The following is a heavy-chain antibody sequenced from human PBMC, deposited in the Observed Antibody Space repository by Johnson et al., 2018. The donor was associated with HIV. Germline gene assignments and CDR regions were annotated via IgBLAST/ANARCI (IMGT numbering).Heavy chain of an antibody. J-gene: IGHJ3*02. CDR2: LSYDGSNK. Sequence: QMLLVESGGGLVQPGGSLRLSCAASGFTFTTYDMHWVRQAPGKGLEWVAVLSYDGSNKFYADSVKGRFTISRDNSKNTLYLQMNSLRTEDTAMYYCARERGYFGNPAFDIWGQGTMVTVSS. D-gene: IGHD4-23*01. CDR1: GFTFTTYD. CDR3: ARERGYFGNPAFDI. V-gene: IGHV3-30-3*01.